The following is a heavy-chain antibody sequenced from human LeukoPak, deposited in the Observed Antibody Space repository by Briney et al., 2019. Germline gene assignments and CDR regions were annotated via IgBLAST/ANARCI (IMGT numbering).Heavy chain of an antibody. D-gene: IGHD2-2*01. J-gene: IGHJ3*02. CDR2: ISWNGGSI. CDR1: GFTFDDYA. V-gene: IGHV3-9*03. Sequence: GGSLRLXCAASGFTFDDYAMHWGRQAPGKGLEWVSGISWNGGSIAYADSVKGRFTISRDNAKNSLYLQMNSLRAEDMALYYCAKDLVYQLLVGDAFDIWGQGTMVTVSS. CDR3: AKDLVYQLLVGDAFDI.